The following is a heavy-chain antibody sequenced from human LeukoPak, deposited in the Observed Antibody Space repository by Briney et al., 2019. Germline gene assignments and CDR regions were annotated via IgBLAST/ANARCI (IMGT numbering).Heavy chain of an antibody. CDR2: IYYSGST. CDR1: GGSISSSSYY. CDR3: ARGYGSYDILTGYYLPRGDAFDI. V-gene: IGHV4-39*07. J-gene: IGHJ3*02. D-gene: IGHD3-9*01. Sequence: SETLSLTCTVSGGSISSSSYYWGWIRQPPGKGLGWIGSIYYSGSTYYNPSLKSRVTISVDTSKNQFSLKLSSVTAADTAVYYCARGYGSYDILTGYYLPRGDAFDIWGQGTMVTVSS.